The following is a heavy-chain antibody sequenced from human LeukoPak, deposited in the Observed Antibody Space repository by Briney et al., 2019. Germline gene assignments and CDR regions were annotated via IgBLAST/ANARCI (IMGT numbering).Heavy chain of an antibody. Sequence: SETLSLTCAVSGGSISSSNWWSWVRQPPGKGLEWIGEIYHSGSTNYNPSLKSRVTISVDKSKNQFSLKLSSVTAADTAVYYCARSYRAHQTFYSSHFFDYWGQGTLVTVSS. V-gene: IGHV4-4*02. CDR2: IYHSGST. CDR3: ARSYRAHQTFYSSHFFDY. D-gene: IGHD5-18*01. CDR1: GGSISSSNW. J-gene: IGHJ4*02.